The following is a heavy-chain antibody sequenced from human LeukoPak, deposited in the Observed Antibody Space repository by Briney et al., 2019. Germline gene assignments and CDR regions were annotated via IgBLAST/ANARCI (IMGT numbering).Heavy chain of an antibody. J-gene: IGHJ4*02. D-gene: IGHD3-10*01. CDR3: ARARFGEYLDY. Sequence: PGRSLRLSCAASGFTFSSYALYWVRQAPGKGLEGVAVISYDGSNQYYIDSVKGRFTISRDNSKNTLYLQMNSLKAEDTAVYYCARARFGEYLDYWGQGTLVTVSS. V-gene: IGHV3-30*14. CDR2: ISYDGSNQ. CDR1: GFTFSSYA.